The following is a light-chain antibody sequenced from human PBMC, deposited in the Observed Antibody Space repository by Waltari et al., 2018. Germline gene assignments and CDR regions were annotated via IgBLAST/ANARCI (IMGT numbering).Light chain of an antibody. V-gene: IGLV2-14*01. Sequence: QSALTQPASVSGSPGQSITISCPGTSSDIGRYNTVSWYQQYPGKAPQIIIYELKNRPSGVSTRFSGSTSGNTASLTISALQADDEAYFYCSSYTGDNILLFGGGTKVTVL. CDR1: SSDIGRYNT. CDR2: ELK. CDR3: SSYTGDNILL. J-gene: IGLJ3*02.